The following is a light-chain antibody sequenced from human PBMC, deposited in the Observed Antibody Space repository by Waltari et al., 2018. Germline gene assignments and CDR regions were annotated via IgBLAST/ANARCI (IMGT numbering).Light chain of an antibody. CDR1: SSNIGSNY. CDR2: VNS. Sequence: HSVLTQPPSASGTAGQRVTISCSRSSSNIGSNYVSWYLQLPGSAPNLLIYVNSQRPSGVPDRFSGSKSGTSASLAISGLRSEDEADYYCLAWDDSLSGPVFGGGTKLTVL. CDR3: LAWDDSLSGPV. J-gene: IGLJ3*02. V-gene: IGLV1-47*01.